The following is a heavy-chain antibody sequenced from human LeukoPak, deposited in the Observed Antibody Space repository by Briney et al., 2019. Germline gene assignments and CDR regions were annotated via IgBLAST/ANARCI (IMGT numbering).Heavy chain of an antibody. D-gene: IGHD2-15*01. V-gene: IGHV3-30-3*01. CDR3: ARGWGYSPSPQPVDFDY. J-gene: IGHJ4*02. CDR1: GFTFSSYA. Sequence: GGSLRLSCAASGFTFSSYAMHWVRQAPGKGLEWVAVISYDGSNKYYADSVKGRFTISRDNSKNTLYLQMNSLRAEDTAVYYCARGWGYSPSPQPVDFDYWGQGTLVTVSS. CDR2: ISYDGSNK.